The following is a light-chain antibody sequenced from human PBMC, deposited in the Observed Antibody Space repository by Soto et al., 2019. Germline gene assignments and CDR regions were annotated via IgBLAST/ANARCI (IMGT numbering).Light chain of an antibody. Sequence: QSARTQPPSESRSPGQSVTISCTGTSSDVGGYNYVSWYQQHPGKAPKLMIYEVSKRPSGVPDRFSGSKSGNTASLTVSGLQAEDETDYYCNSYAGSNNWVFGGGTQLTLL. J-gene: IGLJ7*01. CDR2: EVS. CDR3: NSYAGSNNWV. V-gene: IGLV2-8*02. CDR1: SSDVGGYNY.